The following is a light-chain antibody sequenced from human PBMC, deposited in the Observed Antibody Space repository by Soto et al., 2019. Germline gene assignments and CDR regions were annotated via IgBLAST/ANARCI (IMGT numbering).Light chain of an antibody. Sequence: EIVLTQSPGTPSLSPGERATLSCRASQSVSSSYLAWYQQKPGQAPRLLIYGASSRATGIPDRFSGSGSGTDFTLTISRLEPEDFAVYYCQQYGSSPLFGQGTKLEIK. J-gene: IGKJ2*01. CDR2: GAS. CDR1: QSVSSSY. CDR3: QQYGSSPL. V-gene: IGKV3-20*01.